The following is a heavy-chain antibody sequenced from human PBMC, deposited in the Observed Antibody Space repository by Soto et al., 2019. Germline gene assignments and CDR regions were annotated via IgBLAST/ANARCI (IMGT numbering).Heavy chain of an antibody. D-gene: IGHD5-18*01. Sequence: GESLKISCKGSGYNFPTYWIAWVRQMPGKGLEWMGIFYPGDSDTRYSPSFQGQVTISGDKSISTAYLQWSSLKASDTAIYYFVNDTATTEIYTYGYDYLDYWGQGTLVTVSS. CDR2: FYPGDSDT. CDR3: VNDTATTEIYTYGYDYLDY. CDR1: GYNFPTYW. V-gene: IGHV5-51*01. J-gene: IGHJ4*02.